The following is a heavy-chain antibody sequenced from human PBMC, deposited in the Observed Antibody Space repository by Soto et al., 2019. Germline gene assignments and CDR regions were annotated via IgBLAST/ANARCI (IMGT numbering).Heavy chain of an antibody. CDR1: GFSLSTSGVG. V-gene: IGHV2-5*01. Sequence: SGPTLVNPTQTLTLTCTFSGFSLSTSGVGVDWIRQPPGKALEWLAVINWNDDNRYSPSLKSRLTITKDTSKNQVVLTMTNMDPVDTATYYCAHKPENIGSWVGFDSWGQGTLVTVSS. D-gene: IGHD6-6*01. CDR2: INWNDDN. CDR3: AHKPENIGSWVGFDS. J-gene: IGHJ5*01.